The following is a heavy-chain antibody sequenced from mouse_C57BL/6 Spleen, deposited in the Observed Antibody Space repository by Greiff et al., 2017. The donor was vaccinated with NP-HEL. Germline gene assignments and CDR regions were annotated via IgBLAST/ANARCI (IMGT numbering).Heavy chain of an antibody. J-gene: IGHJ3*01. Sequence: EVQVVESGAELVRPGASVKLSCTASGFNIKDDYMHWVKQRPEQGLEWIGWIDPENGDTEYASKFQGKATITADTSSNTAYLQLSSLTSEDTAVYYCTIYYYGSSYPFAYWGQGTLVTVSA. D-gene: IGHD1-1*01. CDR3: TIYYYGSSYPFAY. CDR2: IDPENGDT. V-gene: IGHV14-4*01. CDR1: GFNIKDDY.